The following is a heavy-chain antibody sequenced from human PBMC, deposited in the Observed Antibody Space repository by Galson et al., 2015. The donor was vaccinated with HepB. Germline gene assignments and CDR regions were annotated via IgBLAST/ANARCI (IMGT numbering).Heavy chain of an antibody. Sequence: SLRLSCAASGFTFSSYSMNWVRQAPGKGLEWVSSISSSSSYIYYADSVKGRFTISRDNAKNSLYLQMNSLRAEDTAVYYCARHRGDDSPVFNWGQGTLVTVSS. CDR3: ARHRGDDSPVFN. V-gene: IGHV3-21*01. D-gene: IGHD1-1*01. CDR1: GFTFSSYS. J-gene: IGHJ4*02. CDR2: ISSSSSYI.